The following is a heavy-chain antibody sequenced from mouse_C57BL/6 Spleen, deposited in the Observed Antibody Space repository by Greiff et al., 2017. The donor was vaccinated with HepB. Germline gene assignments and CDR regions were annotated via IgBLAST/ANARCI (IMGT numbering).Heavy chain of an antibody. CDR3: AREGYGRTFDY. J-gene: IGHJ2*01. CDR2: IYPGDGDT. V-gene: IGHV1-82*01. Sequence: QVQLKESGPELVKPGASVKISCKASGYAFSSSWMNWVKQRPGKGLEWIGRIYPGDGDTNYNGKFKGKATLTADKSSSTAYMQLSSLTSEDSAVYFCAREGYGRTFDYWGQGTTLTVSS. CDR1: GYAFSSSW. D-gene: IGHD1-1*01.